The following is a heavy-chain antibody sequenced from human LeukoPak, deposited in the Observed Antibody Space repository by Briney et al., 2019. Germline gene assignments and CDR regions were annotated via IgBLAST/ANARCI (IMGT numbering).Heavy chain of an antibody. V-gene: IGHV3-48*01. J-gene: IGHJ4*02. D-gene: IGHD5-18*01. CDR2: IGKSSSSI. Sequence: GGSLRLSCAVSGFTFSSYSMNWVRQAPGKGLEWISYIGKSSSSISYADSVKGRFTISTDNAKSSLYLQMNSPRAEDTAVYYCARDYGYGFDYWGQGTLVTVSS. CDR1: GFTFSSYS. CDR3: ARDYGYGFDY.